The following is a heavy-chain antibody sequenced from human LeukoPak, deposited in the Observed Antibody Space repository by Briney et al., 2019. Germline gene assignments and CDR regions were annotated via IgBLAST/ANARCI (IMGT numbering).Heavy chain of an antibody. V-gene: IGHV3-74*01. Sequence: PGGSLRLSCAASGFTFSSYWMHWARQAPGKGLVWVSRINSDGSSTSYADSVKGRFTISRDNAKNTLYLQMNSLRAEDTAVYYCARAVEGYYDSSGYNLVHYWGQGTLVTVSS. CDR3: ARAVEGYYDSSGYNLVHY. D-gene: IGHD3-22*01. CDR2: INSDGSST. CDR1: GFTFSSYW. J-gene: IGHJ4*02.